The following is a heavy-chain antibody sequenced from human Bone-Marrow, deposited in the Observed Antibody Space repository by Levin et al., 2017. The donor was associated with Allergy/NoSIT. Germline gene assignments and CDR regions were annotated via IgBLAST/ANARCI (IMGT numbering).Heavy chain of an antibody. V-gene: IGHV1-18*01. J-gene: IGHJ5*02. D-gene: IGHD3-9*01. CDR1: GYTFITHG. CDR2: ISPYKDNT. Sequence: ASVKVSCKASGYTFITHGIAWVRQAPGQGLEWVGWISPYKDNTNSAQRFQDRVTLTLDTSTNTAYMEIRSLRSDDTAMYYCARAPRILTSYYLPQNFFDPGGQGTLVIVSS. CDR3: ARAPRILTSYYLPQNFFDP.